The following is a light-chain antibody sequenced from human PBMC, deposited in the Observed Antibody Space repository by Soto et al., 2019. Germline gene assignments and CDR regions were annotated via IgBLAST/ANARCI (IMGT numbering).Light chain of an antibody. Sequence: QSVLPQPPSASGTPGQRFTISCSTSNSRSGSNYVYWYQQLPGTAPKLLIYRNDQRPSGVPDRFSGSKSGTSASLAISGLRSEDEADYYCAKWDDSLRVYVFGTGTKLTVL. J-gene: IGLJ1*01. CDR2: RND. CDR1: NSRSGSNY. V-gene: IGLV1-47*01. CDR3: AKWDDSLRVYV.